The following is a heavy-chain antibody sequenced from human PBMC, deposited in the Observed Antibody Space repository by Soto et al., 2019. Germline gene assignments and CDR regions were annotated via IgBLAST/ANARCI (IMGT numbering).Heavy chain of an antibody. J-gene: IGHJ5*02. Sequence: QVQLQESGPGLVKPSGTLSLTCAVSSGSISSSNWWSWVRQPPGKWLEWIGEIYHSGSTNYNPSLKRRVTISVDKSKNQFSLKLSSVTAADTAVYYCARAYGSGSYYNGNWFDPWGQGTLVTVSS. CDR2: IYHSGST. CDR3: ARAYGSGSYYNGNWFDP. V-gene: IGHV4-4*02. CDR1: SGSISSSNW. D-gene: IGHD3-10*01.